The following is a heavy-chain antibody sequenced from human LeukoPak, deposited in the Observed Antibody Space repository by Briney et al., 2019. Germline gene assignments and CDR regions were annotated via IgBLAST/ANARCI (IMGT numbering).Heavy chain of an antibody. CDR1: GFTFSSYA. Sequence: PGGSLRLSCAASGFTFSSYAMSWVRQAPGKGLEWVSAISGSGGSTYYADSVKGRFTISRDNSKNTLYLQMNSLRAEDTAVYYCARGGPQIVAVAVPIDYWGQGTLVTVSS. D-gene: IGHD6-19*01. J-gene: IGHJ4*02. CDR3: ARGGPQIVAVAVPIDY. CDR2: ISGSGGST. V-gene: IGHV3-23*01.